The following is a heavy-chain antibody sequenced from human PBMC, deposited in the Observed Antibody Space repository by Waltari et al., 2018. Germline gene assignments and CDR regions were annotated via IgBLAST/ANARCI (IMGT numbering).Heavy chain of an antibody. CDR2: VLSTGKT. CDR3: ARDRGRGLYLDV. D-gene: IGHD2-15*01. Sequence: NVGGWVGHSAQRGLEWIGQVLSTGKTNYSPSFASRVTMSLDASNNQFSLKVTSATAADTAVYYCARDRGRGLYLDVWGPGTLVTVSP. J-gene: IGHJ4*02. V-gene: IGHV4-4*02. CDR1: NV.